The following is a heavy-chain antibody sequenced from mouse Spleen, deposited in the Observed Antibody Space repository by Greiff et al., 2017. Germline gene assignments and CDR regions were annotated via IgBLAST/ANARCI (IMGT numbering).Heavy chain of an antibody. Sequence: VQLQQSGPELVKPGASVKIPCKASGYTFTDYNMDWVKQSHGKSLEWIGDINPNNGGTIYNQKFKGKATLTVDKSSSTAYMELRSLTSEDTAVYYCAREGITTVVEGYYYAMDYWGQGTSVTVSS. D-gene: IGHD1-1*01. J-gene: IGHJ4*01. V-gene: IGHV1-18*01. CDR2: INPNNGGT. CDR3: AREGITTVVEGYYYAMDY. CDR1: GYTFTDYN.